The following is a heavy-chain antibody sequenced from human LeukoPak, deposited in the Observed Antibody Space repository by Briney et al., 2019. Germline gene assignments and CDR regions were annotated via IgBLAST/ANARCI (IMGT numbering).Heavy chain of an antibody. J-gene: IGHJ6*04. V-gene: IGHV4-61*01. D-gene: IGHD3-9*01. Sequence: SETLSLTCTVSGGSVSSGSYYWSWIRQPPGKGLEWIGYSYYSGSTSYNPSLKSRVTISVDTSKNQFSLKLSSVTAADAAVYYCARDIYDILTGSIYGMDVWGKGTTVTVSS. CDR3: ARDIYDILTGSIYGMDV. CDR1: GGSVSSGSYY. CDR2: SYYSGST.